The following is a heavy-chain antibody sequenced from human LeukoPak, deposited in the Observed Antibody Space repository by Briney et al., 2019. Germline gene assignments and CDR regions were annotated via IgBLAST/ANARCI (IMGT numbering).Heavy chain of an antibody. Sequence: PGRSLRLSCAASGFTFSSYGMHWVRQAPGKGLEWVAVIWCDGSNKDYADSVKGRFTISRDNSKNTLYLQMNSLRAEDTAVYYCARDRGITIFGVASGPSYGMDVWGQGTTVTVSS. J-gene: IGHJ6*02. V-gene: IGHV3-33*01. CDR3: ARDRGITIFGVASGPSYGMDV. CDR1: GFTFSSYG. D-gene: IGHD3-3*01. CDR2: IWCDGSNK.